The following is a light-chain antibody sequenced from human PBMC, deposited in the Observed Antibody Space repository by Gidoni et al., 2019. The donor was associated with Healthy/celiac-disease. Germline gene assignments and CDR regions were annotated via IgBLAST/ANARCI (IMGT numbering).Light chain of an antibody. Sequence: QSVLTPPPSVSGAPGQRVTISCTGSSSNIGAGYDVHWYQQFSGTAPKLLIYGNSNRPSGVPDRFSGSKSGTSASLAITGLQAEDEADYYCQSYDSSLSVRFGGGTKLTVL. V-gene: IGLV1-40*01. CDR1: SSNIGAGYD. J-gene: IGLJ2*01. CDR3: QSYDSSLSVR. CDR2: GNS.